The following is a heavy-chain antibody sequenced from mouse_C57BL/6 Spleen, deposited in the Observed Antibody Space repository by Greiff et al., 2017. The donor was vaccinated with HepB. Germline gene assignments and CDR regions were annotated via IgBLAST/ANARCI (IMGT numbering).Heavy chain of an antibody. Sequence: QVQLQQSGPGLVQPSQSLSITCTVSGFSLTSYGVHWVRQSPGKGLEWLGVIWRGGSTDYNAAFMSRLSITKDNSKSQVFFKMNSLQADDTAIYYWAKGGGYYVYWYFDVWGTGTTVTVSS. D-gene: IGHD2-3*01. CDR2: IWRGGST. CDR3: AKGGGYYVYWYFDV. CDR1: GFSLTSYG. J-gene: IGHJ1*03. V-gene: IGHV2-5*01.